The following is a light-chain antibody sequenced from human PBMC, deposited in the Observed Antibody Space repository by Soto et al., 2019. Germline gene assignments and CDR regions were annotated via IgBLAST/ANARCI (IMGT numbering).Light chain of an antibody. CDR1: QSISSW. J-gene: IGKJ1*01. CDR2: KAS. Sequence: DIQLTQSPSFLSASVGDRVTIACRASQSISSWLAWYQDRPGKAPKLLIYKASSLESGVPSRFSGSGSGTEFTLTISSLQPDDFATYYCQQYNSYWTFGQGTKVDI. CDR3: QQYNSYWT. V-gene: IGKV1-5*03.